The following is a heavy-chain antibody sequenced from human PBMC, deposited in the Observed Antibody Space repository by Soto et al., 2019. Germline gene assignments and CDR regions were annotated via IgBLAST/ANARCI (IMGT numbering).Heavy chain of an antibody. Sequence: QITLKESGPTLVRPPQTLTLTCTFSGFSLTSGVGVGWIRQPPGKALEWLALIYWDDDKRYSPSLKNRLTITKDTSKNQVVLTMTNVGPVDTATYFCAHIDPEIVTVGGQGGFDYWGQGTLGTGSS. CDR1: GFSLTSGVG. V-gene: IGHV2-5*02. CDR2: IYWDDDK. J-gene: IGHJ4*02. CDR3: AHIDPEIVTVGGQGGFDY. D-gene: IGHD5-12*01.